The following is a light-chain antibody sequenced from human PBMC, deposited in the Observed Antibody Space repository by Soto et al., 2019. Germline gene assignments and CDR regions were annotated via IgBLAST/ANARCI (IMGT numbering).Light chain of an antibody. CDR1: QGIGSW. V-gene: IGKV1-12*01. Sequence: DIQMTQSPSSVSASVGDRVTITCRASQGIGSWIGWYQQKPGKDPKLLIYAAASLQSEVPSRFSATFYGKDITLTISILRPEDLATYFCQQDNSFPLTFGPGTKVDLK. CDR2: AAA. J-gene: IGKJ3*01. CDR3: QQDNSFPLT.